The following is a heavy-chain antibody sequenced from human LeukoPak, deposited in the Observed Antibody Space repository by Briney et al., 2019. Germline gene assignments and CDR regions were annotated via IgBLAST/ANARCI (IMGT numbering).Heavy chain of an antibody. CDR3: ARATRGGAPTQLWLWSY. CDR1: GGSISSYY. D-gene: IGHD5-18*01. CDR2: NYYSGST. J-gene: IGHJ4*02. V-gene: IGHV4-59*01. Sequence: SETLSLTCTVSGGSISSYYWSWIRQPPGKGLEWIGYNYYSGSTNYNPSLKSRVTISVDTSKNQFSLKLSSVTAADTAVYYCARATRGGAPTQLWLWSYWGQGTLVTVSS.